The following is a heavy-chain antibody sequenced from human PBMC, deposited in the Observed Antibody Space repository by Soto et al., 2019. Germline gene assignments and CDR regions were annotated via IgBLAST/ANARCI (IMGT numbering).Heavy chain of an antibody. CDR2: IYYSGST. CDR3: ARESSYCSSTSCYASYYGMDV. J-gene: IGHJ6*02. V-gene: IGHV4-59*01. D-gene: IGHD2-2*01. Sequence: SETLSLTCTVSGGSISSYYWSWIRQPPGKGLEWIGYIYYSGSTNYNPSLKSRVTISVDTSKNQFSLKLSSVTAADTAVYYCARESSYCSSTSCYASYYGMDVWGQGTTVTVSS. CDR1: GGSISSYY.